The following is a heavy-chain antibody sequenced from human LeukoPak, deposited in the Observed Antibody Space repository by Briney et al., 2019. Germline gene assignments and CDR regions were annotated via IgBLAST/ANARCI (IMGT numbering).Heavy chain of an antibody. J-gene: IGHJ6*03. CDR2: IIPIFGTA. Sequence: SVTVSFKASGGTFSSYAISWVRQAPGQGLEWMGGIIPIFGTANYAQKFQGRVTITTDESTSTAYMELSSLRSEDTAVYYCARASRWACSSTSCYSRYYYYMDVWGKGTTVTVSS. D-gene: IGHD2-2*02. CDR1: GGTFSSYA. CDR3: ARASRWACSSTSCYSRYYYYMDV. V-gene: IGHV1-69*05.